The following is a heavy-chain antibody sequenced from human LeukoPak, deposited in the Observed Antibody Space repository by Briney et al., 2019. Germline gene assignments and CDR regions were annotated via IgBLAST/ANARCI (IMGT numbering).Heavy chain of an antibody. CDR1: GGSIRSCY. CDR3: ARDGGAYCSSTSCPDWFDP. CDR2: MYTSGST. J-gene: IGHJ5*02. Sequence: PSETLSLTCTVSGGSIRSCYWSWIRQPAGKGLEWIGRMYTSGSTNYNPSLKSRVIMSVDTSKNQFSLKLSSVTAADTAVYYCARDGGAYCSSTSCPDWFDPWGQGTLVTVSS. V-gene: IGHV4-4*07. D-gene: IGHD2-2*01.